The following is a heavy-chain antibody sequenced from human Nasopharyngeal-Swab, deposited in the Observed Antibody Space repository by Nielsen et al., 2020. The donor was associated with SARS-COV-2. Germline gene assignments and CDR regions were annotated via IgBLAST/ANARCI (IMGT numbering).Heavy chain of an antibody. J-gene: IGHJ4*02. CDR2: IYYSGGT. Sequence: WIRQPPGKGLEWIGSIYYSGGTYYNPSLKSRVTISVDTSKNQFSLKLSSVTAADTAVYYCARVSSYGYFDYWGQGTLVTVSS. CDR3: ARVSSYGYFDY. V-gene: IGHV4-39*07. D-gene: IGHD5-18*01.